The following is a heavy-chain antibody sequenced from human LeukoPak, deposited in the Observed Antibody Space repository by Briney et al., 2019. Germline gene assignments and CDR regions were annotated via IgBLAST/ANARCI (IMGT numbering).Heavy chain of an antibody. D-gene: IGHD3-22*01. CDR1: GFTFSSYW. CDR2: IKQDGSEK. V-gene: IGHV3-7*04. Sequence: GGSLRLSCAASGFTFSSYWMSWVRQAPGKGLEWVANIKQDGSEKYYEDSVKGRFNISRDNAKNSLYLQMNSLRAEDTAVYYCARDDYYHSSGYYRPHFDYWGQGNLITVSS. CDR3: ARDDYYHSSGYYRPHFDY. J-gene: IGHJ4*02.